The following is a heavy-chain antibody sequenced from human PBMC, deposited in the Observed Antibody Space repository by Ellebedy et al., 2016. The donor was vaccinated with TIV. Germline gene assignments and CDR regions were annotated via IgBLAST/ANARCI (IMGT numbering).Heavy chain of an antibody. Sequence: PGGSLRLSCAVSGFTFSTYSMNWVRQAPGKGLEWISFISSSSGTVYYADSVKGRFTISRDNAKNTLYLQMNSLRADDTAVYYCARDADRRVQLVEYYYDYWGQGTLVTVSS. CDR2: ISSSSGTV. V-gene: IGHV3-48*04. D-gene: IGHD6-13*01. J-gene: IGHJ4*02. CDR1: GFTFSTYS. CDR3: ARDADRRVQLVEYYYDY.